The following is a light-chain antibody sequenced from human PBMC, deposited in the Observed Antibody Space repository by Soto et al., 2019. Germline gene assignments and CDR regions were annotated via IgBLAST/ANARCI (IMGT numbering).Light chain of an antibody. CDR3: QQYGSSPPFT. V-gene: IGKV3-20*01. CDR1: QSVSSSY. Sequence: EIVLTQSPGTLSLSPGERATLSCRASQSVSSSYSAWYQQKPGQAPRLLIYGASSRATGIPDRFNGSGSGTDFTLTISRLEPEDFAVYYCQQYGSSPPFTFGPGTKVDIK. J-gene: IGKJ3*01. CDR2: GAS.